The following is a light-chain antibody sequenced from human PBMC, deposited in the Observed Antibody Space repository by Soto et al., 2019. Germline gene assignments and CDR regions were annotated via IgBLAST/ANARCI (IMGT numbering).Light chain of an antibody. Sequence: EIVLTQSPGRLSLSPGERATLSCRASQSASSSYLAWYQQKPGQAPKLLIYGASSMATGIPDRFSGSGSGTDFTLTISRLEPEDFAVYYCQQYCSSPITFGQGTRLEIK. CDR1: QSASSSY. V-gene: IGKV3-20*01. J-gene: IGKJ5*01. CDR3: QQYCSSPIT. CDR2: GAS.